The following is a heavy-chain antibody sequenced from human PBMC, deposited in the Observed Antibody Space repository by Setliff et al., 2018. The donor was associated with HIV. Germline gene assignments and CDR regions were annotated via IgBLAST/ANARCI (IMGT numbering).Heavy chain of an antibody. CDR1: GGSISSYY. CDR3: ARRWGIRGYSS. Sequence: SETLSLTCTVSGGSISSYYWSWIRQPPGKGLEWIGYIYTSGSTNYNPSLKSRVTISVDTPQNQFSLKLYPVTAADTSVYYCARRWGIRGYSSWGQGTLVTVSS. J-gene: IGHJ5*02. CDR2: IYTSGST. V-gene: IGHV4-4*09. D-gene: IGHD5-18*01.